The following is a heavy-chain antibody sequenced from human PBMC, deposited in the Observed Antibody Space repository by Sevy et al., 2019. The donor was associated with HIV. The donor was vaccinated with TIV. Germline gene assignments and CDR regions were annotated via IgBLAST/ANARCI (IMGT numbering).Heavy chain of an antibody. Sequence: GGCLRLSCAASGFTFSSYSMNWVRQAPGKGLEWVSSISSSSSYIYYADSVKGRFTISRDNAKNSLYLQMNSLRAEDTAVYYCARSYDYVWGSYPKNYYMDVWGKGTTVTVSS. CDR1: GFTFSSYS. CDR2: ISSSSSYI. J-gene: IGHJ6*03. V-gene: IGHV3-21*01. D-gene: IGHD3-16*02. CDR3: ARSYDYVWGSYPKNYYMDV.